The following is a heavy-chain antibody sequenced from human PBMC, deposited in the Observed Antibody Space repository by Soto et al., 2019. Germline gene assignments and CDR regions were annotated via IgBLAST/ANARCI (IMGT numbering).Heavy chain of an antibody. D-gene: IGHD5-12*01. V-gene: IGHV4-30-2*01. CDR1: GGSISSGGYS. J-gene: IGHJ5*02. Sequence: PSETLSLTCAVSGGSISSGGYSWSWIRQPPGKGLEWIGYIYHSGSTYYNPSLKSRVTISVDRSKNQFSLKLSSVTAADTAVYYCARRRDGYQGVTFAFVPSCPGTLVSV. CDR3: ARRRDGYQGVTFAFVP. CDR2: IYHSGST.